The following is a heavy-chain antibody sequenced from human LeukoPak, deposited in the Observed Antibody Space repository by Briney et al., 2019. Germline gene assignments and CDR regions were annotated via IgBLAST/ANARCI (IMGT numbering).Heavy chain of an antibody. J-gene: IGHJ4*02. D-gene: IGHD3-22*01. Sequence: ASVKVSCKASGGTFSSYAISWVRQAPRQGLEWMGRIIPIFGTANYAQKFQGRVTITTDESTSTAYMELSSLRSEDTAVYYCARNLHYYDSSGYLDYWGQGTPVTVSS. CDR3: ARNLHYYDSSGYLDY. V-gene: IGHV1-69*05. CDR1: GGTFSSYA. CDR2: IIPIFGTA.